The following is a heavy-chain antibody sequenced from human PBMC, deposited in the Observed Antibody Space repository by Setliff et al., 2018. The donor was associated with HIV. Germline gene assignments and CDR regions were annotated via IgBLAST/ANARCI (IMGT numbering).Heavy chain of an antibody. J-gene: IGHJ3*02. CDR1: GYTFSDYY. D-gene: IGHD4-4*01. V-gene: IGHV1-18*04. CDR3: ARDVDYTDAFDI. CDR2: ISAYNGNT. Sequence: GASVKVSCKASGYTFSDYYLHWVRQAPGQAIEWMGWISAYNGNTNYAQKLQGRVTMTTDTSTSTAYMELRSLRSDDTAVYYCARDVDYTDAFDIWGQGTMVTVSS.